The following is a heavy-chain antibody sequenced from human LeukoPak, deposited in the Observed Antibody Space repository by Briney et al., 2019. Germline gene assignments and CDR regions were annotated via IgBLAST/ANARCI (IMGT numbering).Heavy chain of an antibody. CDR3: ARVVVTAMGPYYYYYYMDV. CDR1: GYSISSGYY. D-gene: IGHD2-21*02. J-gene: IGHJ6*03. CDR2: IYHSGST. Sequence: PSETLSLTCTVSGYSISSGYYWGWIRQPPGKGLEWIGTIYHSGSTYYNPSLKSRVTISVDTSKNQFSLRLSSVTAADTAVYYCARVVVTAMGPYYYYYYMDVWGKGTTVTVSS. V-gene: IGHV4-38-2*02.